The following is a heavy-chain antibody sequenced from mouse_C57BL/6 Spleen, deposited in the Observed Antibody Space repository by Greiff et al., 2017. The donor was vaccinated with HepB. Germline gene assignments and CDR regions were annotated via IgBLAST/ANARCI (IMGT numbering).Heavy chain of an antibody. CDR1: GYSFTDYN. Sequence: QLQQSGPELVKPGASVKISCKASGYSFTDYNMNWVKQSNGKSLEWIGVINPNYGTTSYNQKFKGKATLTVDQSSSTAYMQLNSLTSEDSAVYYGARNHYYGSPWYFDVWGTGTTVTVSS. CDR3: ARNHYYGSPWYFDV. D-gene: IGHD1-1*01. J-gene: IGHJ1*03. V-gene: IGHV1-39*01. CDR2: INPNYGTT.